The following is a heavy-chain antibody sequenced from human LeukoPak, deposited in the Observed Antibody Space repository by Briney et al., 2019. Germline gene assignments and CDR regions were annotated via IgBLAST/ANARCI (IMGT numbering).Heavy chain of an antibody. D-gene: IGHD1-7*01. CDR1: GGTFSSYA. J-gene: IGHJ5*02. CDR2: IIPIFGTA. CDR3: ARDQTKVRNWFDP. V-gene: IGHV1-69*13. Sequence: GASVKVSCKASGGTFSSYAISWVRQAPGQGLEWMGGIIPIFGTANYAQKFQGRVTITAGEYTSTAYMELSSLRSEDTAVYYCARDQTKVRNWFDPGGQGTLVTVSS.